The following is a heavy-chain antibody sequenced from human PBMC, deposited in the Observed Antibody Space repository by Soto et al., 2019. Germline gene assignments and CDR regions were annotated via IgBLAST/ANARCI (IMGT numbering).Heavy chain of an antibody. CDR2: INHSGST. Sequence: QVQLQQWGAGLLKPSETLSLTCAVYGGSFSGYYWSWIRQPPGKGLEWIGGINHSGSTNYNPSLKSRVTITVDTSKNQFSLKLSSVTDADTAVYYCARGGGYSYGYYYYYGMDVWGQGTTVTVSS. CDR3: ARGGGYSYGYYYYYGMDV. V-gene: IGHV4-34*01. J-gene: IGHJ6*02. CDR1: GGSFSGYY. D-gene: IGHD5-18*01.